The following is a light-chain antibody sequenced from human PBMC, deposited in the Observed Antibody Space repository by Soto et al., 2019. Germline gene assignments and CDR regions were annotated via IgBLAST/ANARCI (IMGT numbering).Light chain of an antibody. CDR2: DAS. CDR3: QQSYSTPPMYT. Sequence: DIQMTQSPSSLSASVGDRVTITCRASQSISSYLNWYQQKPGKAPKLLIYDASSLQSGFPSRFSGSGSGTDFTLTISSLQPEDFATYYCQQSYSTPPMYTFGQGTKLEIK. V-gene: IGKV1-39*01. CDR1: QSISSY. J-gene: IGKJ2*01.